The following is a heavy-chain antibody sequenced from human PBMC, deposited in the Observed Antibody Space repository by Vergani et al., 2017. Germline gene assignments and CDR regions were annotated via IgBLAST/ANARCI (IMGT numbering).Heavy chain of an antibody. J-gene: IGHJ6*02. CDR2: IKQDGSEK. CDR3: ARGGVVVAATDYYYYGMDV. CDR1: GFTFSSYW. D-gene: IGHD2-15*01. V-gene: IGHV3-7*01. Sequence: EVQLVESGGGLVQPGGSLRLSCAASGFTFSSYWMSWVRQAPGKGLEWVANIKQDGSEKYYVDSVKGRFTISRDNAKNTLYLQMNSLRAEDTAVYYCARGGVVVAATDYYYYGMDVWGQGTTVTVSS.